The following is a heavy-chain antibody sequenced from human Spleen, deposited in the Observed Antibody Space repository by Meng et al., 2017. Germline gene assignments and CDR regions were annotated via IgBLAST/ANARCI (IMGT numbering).Heavy chain of an antibody. Sequence: GESLKISCAASGFTISSYGMHRVRQAPGKGLEWVAVIWYDGSNKYYADSVKGRFTTSRDNSKNTLYLQMNSLRAEDTAVYYCARDTSSWARNFDYWGQGTLVTVSS. CDR3: ARDTSSWARNFDY. CDR2: IWYDGSNK. V-gene: IGHV3-33*01. D-gene: IGHD6-13*01. J-gene: IGHJ4*02. CDR1: GFTISSYG.